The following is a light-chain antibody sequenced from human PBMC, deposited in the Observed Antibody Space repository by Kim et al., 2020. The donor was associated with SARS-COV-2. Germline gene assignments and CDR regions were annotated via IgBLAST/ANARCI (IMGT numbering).Light chain of an antibody. CDR2: GNN. J-gene: IGLJ3*02. CDR1: GCPIWSRYN. Sequence: SAAGGCPIWSRYNVDWYQQLPGPAPNLVIYGNNKRPSGSPDRFSGSRAGTSASLAITGLQAEDEADDYCQACDASLSQWVFGGGTQLTVL. CDR3: QACDASLSQWV. V-gene: IGLV1-40*01.